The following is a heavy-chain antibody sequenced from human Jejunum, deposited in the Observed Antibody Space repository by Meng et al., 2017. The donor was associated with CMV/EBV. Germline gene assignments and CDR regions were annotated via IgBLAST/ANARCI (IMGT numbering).Heavy chain of an antibody. Sequence: GFTFSSYAMNWVRQAPGKGLEWVSGISVSGGSTYYADSVKGRFSMSRDNSKKTVYLQMNSLRADDTAVYYCARDGGGFSSSPFDYWGQGTPVTVSS. V-gene: IGHV3-23*01. J-gene: IGHJ4*02. CDR2: ISVSGGST. CDR1: GFTFSSYA. CDR3: ARDGGGFSSSPFDY. D-gene: IGHD6-13*01.